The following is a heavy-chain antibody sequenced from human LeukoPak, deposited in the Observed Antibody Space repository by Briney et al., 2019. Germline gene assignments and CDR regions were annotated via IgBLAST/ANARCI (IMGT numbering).Heavy chain of an antibody. Sequence: PGGSLRLSCAASGFTLSSYGMHWVRQAPGKGLEWVAVISYDGSNKYYADSVKGRFTISRDNSKNTLYLQMNSLRAEDTAVYYCAKGRNDFWSGSRIDAFDIWGQGTMVTVSS. CDR2: ISYDGSNK. J-gene: IGHJ3*02. CDR1: GFTLSSYG. CDR3: AKGRNDFWSGSRIDAFDI. D-gene: IGHD3-3*01. V-gene: IGHV3-30*18.